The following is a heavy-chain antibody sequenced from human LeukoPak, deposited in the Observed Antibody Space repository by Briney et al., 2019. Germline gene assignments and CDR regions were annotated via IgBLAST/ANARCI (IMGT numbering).Heavy chain of an antibody. J-gene: IGHJ3*02. CDR3: ANPSAVVTPANAFDI. CDR2: ISYDGSNK. V-gene: IGHV3-30-3*01. CDR1: EFTFSHYA. D-gene: IGHD4-23*01. Sequence: GTSLRLSCAASEFTFSHYAMHWVRQAPGKGLEWVAVISYDGSNKYYADSVKGRFTISRDNSKNTLYLQMNSLRAEDTAVYYCANPSAVVTPANAFDIWGQGTMVTVSS.